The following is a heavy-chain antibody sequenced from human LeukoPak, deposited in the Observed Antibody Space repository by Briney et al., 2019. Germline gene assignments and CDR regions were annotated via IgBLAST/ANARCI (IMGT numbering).Heavy chain of an antibody. CDR3: ARGGYDFDY. CDR1: GGSISSYY. D-gene: IGHD5-12*01. CDR2: TYYSGST. V-gene: IGHV4-59*01. J-gene: IGHJ4*02. Sequence: PSETLSLTCTVSGGSISSYYWSWIRQPPGKGLEWIGYTYYSGSTNYNPSLKSRVTISVDTSKNQFSLKLSSVTAVDTAVYYCARGGYDFDYWGQGTLVTVSS.